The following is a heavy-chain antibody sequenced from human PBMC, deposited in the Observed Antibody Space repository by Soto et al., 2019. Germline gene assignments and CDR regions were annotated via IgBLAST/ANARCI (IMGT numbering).Heavy chain of an antibody. V-gene: IGHV4-59*01. CDR1: GGSISSYY. Sequence: SETLSLTCTVSGGSISSYYWSWIRQPPGKGLEWIGYIYYSGSTNYNPSLKSRVTISVDTSKNQFSLKLSSVIAADTAVYYCAIKPGYSYGYFDYWGQGTLVTVSS. D-gene: IGHD5-18*01. J-gene: IGHJ4*02. CDR3: AIKPGYSYGYFDY. CDR2: IYYSGST.